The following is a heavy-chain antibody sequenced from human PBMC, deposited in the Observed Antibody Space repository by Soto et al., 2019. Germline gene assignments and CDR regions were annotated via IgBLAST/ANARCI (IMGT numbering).Heavy chain of an antibody. Sequence: GGSLRLSCAASGFTFSSHWMFWVRQAPGKGLVWVSHINSDGSSRTYADSVKGRFTISRDNAKNTVYLQMNSLRAEDTAVYYSVRDHYGDFDYWGQGTLVTVSS. CDR2: INSDGSSR. J-gene: IGHJ4*02. CDR3: VRDHYGDFDY. D-gene: IGHD3-16*01. V-gene: IGHV3-74*03. CDR1: GFTFSSHW.